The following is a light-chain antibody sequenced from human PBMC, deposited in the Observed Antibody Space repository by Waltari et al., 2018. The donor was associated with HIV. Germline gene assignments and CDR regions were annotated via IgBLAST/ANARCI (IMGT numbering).Light chain of an antibody. CDR3: QQYGDSLT. J-gene: IGKJ2*01. CDR2: AAY. Sequence: EIVLTQSPGTLSLSPGERATLSCRASQTVSSSYLAWYQQKPVQAPRLLISAAYSRASGVPDSFSGGGSGTDFTLTISSLEPEDFAVYYCQQYGDSLTFGQGTKVEIK. CDR1: QTVSSSY. V-gene: IGKV3-20*01.